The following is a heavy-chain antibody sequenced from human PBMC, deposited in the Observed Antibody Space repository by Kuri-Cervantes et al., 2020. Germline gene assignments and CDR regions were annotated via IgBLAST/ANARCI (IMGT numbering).Heavy chain of an antibody. CDR1: GFTFTSSA. J-gene: IGHJ6*02. CDR2: IVVGSGNT. V-gene: IGHV1-58*01. CDR3: AADEGGGVATYNYYYGMDV. Sequence: SVKVSCKASGFTFTSSAVQWVRQARGQRLEWIGWIVVGSGNTNYAQKFQERVTITRDMSTSTAYMELSSLRSKDTAVYYCAADEGGGVATYNYYYGMDVWGQGTTVTVSS. D-gene: IGHD5-12*01.